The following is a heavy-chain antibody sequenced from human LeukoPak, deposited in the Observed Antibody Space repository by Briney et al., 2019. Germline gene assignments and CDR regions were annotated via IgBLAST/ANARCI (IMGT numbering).Heavy chain of an antibody. J-gene: IGHJ5*02. CDR2: IIPIFGTA. CDR3: ARAGSFINWFDP. D-gene: IGHD3-10*01. CDR1: GGTFSSYA. V-gene: IGHV1-69*01. Sequence: VASVKVSCEASGGTFSSYAISWVRQAPGQGLEWMGGIIPIFGTANYAQKFQGRVTITAGESTSTAYMELSSLRSEVTAVYYCARAGSFINWFDPWGQGTLVTVSS.